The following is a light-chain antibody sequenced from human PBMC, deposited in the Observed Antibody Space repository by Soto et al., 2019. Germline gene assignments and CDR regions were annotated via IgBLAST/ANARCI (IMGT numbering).Light chain of an antibody. V-gene: IGKV1-5*03. J-gene: IGKJ1*01. CDR3: QQANSFPPT. CDR2: KAS. CDR1: QSISSW. Sequence: DIQMTQSPSTLSASLGDRVTITCRASQSISSWLAWYQQKPGKAPKLLIYKASSLESGVPSRFSGSGSGTEFTLTISSLQPDDFATYYCQQANSFPPTFGQGTKVDIK.